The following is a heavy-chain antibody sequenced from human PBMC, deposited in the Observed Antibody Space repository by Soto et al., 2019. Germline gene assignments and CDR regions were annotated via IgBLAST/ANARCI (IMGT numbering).Heavy chain of an antibody. CDR1: GGTFSSYA. CDR3: ARDPGAYCGGDCYSSAFDI. J-gene: IGHJ3*02. CDR2: IIPIFGTA. D-gene: IGHD2-21*02. Sequence: SVKVSCKASGGTFSSYAISWVRQAPGQGLEWMGGIIPIFGTANYAQKFQGRVTITADKSTSTAYMKLSSLRSEDTAVYYCARDPGAYCGGDCYSSAFDIWGQGTMVTVSS. V-gene: IGHV1-69*06.